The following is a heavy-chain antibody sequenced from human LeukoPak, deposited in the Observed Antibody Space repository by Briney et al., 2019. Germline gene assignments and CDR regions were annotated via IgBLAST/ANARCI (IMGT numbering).Heavy chain of an antibody. J-gene: IGHJ6*03. D-gene: IGHD5-18*01. Sequence: PGGSLRLSCAASGFTVSSNYMSWVRQAPGKGLEWVSVIYSGGSTYYADPVKGRFTISRDNSKNTLYLQMNSLRAEDTAVYYCAKYSYYYYMDVWGKGTTVTVSS. CDR2: IYSGGST. CDR3: AKYSYYYYMDV. CDR1: GFTVSSNY. V-gene: IGHV3-53*01.